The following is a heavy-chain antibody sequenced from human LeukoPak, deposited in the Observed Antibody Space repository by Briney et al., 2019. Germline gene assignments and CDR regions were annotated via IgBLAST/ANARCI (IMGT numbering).Heavy chain of an antibody. Sequence: SGGTLRLSCAASGFTFTNYGMSWVRQAPGKGLEWVSAISGSGGKTYYADSVKGRFTISRDNSKNTLYLQMNSLRAEDTAVYFCAKRDYWGQGTLVTVSS. CDR3: AKRDY. CDR2: ISGSGGKT. CDR1: GFTFTNYG. J-gene: IGHJ4*02. V-gene: IGHV3-23*01.